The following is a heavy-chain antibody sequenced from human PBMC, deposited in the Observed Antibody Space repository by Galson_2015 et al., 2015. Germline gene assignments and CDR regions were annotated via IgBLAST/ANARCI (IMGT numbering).Heavy chain of an antibody. J-gene: IGHJ4*02. CDR2: IYPGDSDT. CDR3: ARHGRWELPLGEDDY. Sequence: QSGAEVKKPGESLKISCKGSGYSSTSYWIGWVRQMPGKGLEWMGIIYPGDSDTRYSPSFQGQVTISADKSISTAYLQWSSLKASDTAMYYCARHGRWELPLGEDDYWGQGTLVTVSS. D-gene: IGHD1-26*01. CDR1: GYSSTSYW. V-gene: IGHV5-51*01.